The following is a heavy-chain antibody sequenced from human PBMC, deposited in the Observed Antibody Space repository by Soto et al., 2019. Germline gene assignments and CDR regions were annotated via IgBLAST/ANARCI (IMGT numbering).Heavy chain of an antibody. J-gene: IGHJ6*02. D-gene: IGHD2-15*01. V-gene: IGHV3-30*18. Sequence: QVQLVESGGGVVQPGRSLRLSCAASGFTFSSYGMHWVRQAPGKGLEWVAVISYDGSNKYYADSVKGRFTISRDNSKNTLYLQMNSLRAEDTAVYYCAKDLEAYCSGGSCYAGHYYGMDVWGQGTTVTVSS. CDR1: GFTFSSYG. CDR2: ISYDGSNK. CDR3: AKDLEAYCSGGSCYAGHYYGMDV.